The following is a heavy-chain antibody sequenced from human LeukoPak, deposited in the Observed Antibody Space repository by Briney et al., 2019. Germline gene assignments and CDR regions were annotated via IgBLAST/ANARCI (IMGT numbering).Heavy chain of an antibody. CDR3: ARVNLLAQYYNWFDP. CDR2: INPSGGST. Sequence: ASVKVSCKASGYTFTSYYMHWVRQAPGQGLEWMRIINPSGGSTSYAQKFQGRVTMTRDTSTSTVYMELSSLRSEDTAVYYCARVNLLAQYYNWFDPWGKVTLVTVSS. D-gene: IGHD2/OR15-2a*01. CDR1: GYTFTSYY. J-gene: IGHJ5*02. V-gene: IGHV1-46*03.